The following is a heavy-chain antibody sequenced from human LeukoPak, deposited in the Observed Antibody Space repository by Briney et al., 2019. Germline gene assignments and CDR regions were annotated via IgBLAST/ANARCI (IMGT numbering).Heavy chain of an antibody. CDR2: FDPEDGET. V-gene: IGHV1-24*01. D-gene: IGHD3-22*01. Sequence: ASVKVSCKVSGYTLTELSMHWVRQAPGKGLEWMGGFDPEDGETIYAQKFQGRVTMTEDTSTDTAYMELSSLRSEDTAVYYCATARITYYYDSSGYPPDYWGQGTLVTVSS. CDR1: GYTLTELS. J-gene: IGHJ4*02. CDR3: ATARITYYYDSSGYPPDY.